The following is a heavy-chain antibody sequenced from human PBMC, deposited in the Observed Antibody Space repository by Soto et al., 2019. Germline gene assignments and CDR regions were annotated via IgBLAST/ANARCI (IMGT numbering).Heavy chain of an antibody. V-gene: IGHV4-4*07. D-gene: IGHD2-2*01. CDR2: IYTSGST. CDR1: GGSISSYY. CDR3: AGEDCSSTSCHIGWFAP. Sequence: QVQLQESGPGLVKPSETLSLTCTVSGGSISSYYWSWIRQPAGKGLEWIGRIYTSGSTNYNPSLKSRVTMSVDTSKNQFSLKLSSVTAADTAVYYCAGEDCSSTSCHIGWFAPWGQGTLVTVSS. J-gene: IGHJ5*02.